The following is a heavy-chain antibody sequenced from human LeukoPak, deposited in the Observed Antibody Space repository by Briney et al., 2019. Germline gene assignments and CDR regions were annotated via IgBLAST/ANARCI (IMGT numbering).Heavy chain of an antibody. CDR1: GGSISSSSHY. CDR3: AKHESLIAFDI. Sequence: PSETLSLTCTVSGGSISSSSHYWGWIRQPPGKGLEGIASIHYRGGSNYNPSLKSRVTISVDTSKNQVSLKVRSVTAADTAVYYCAKHESLIAFDIWGQGTMVTVSS. CDR2: IHYRGGS. J-gene: IGHJ3*02. V-gene: IGHV4-39*01.